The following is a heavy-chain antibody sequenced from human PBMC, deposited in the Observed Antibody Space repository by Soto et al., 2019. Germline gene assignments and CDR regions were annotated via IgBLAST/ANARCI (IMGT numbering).Heavy chain of an antibody. CDR3: ARTDRDFYGLDV. J-gene: IGHJ6*02. CDR1: GFTFRNYD. Sequence: EVQLVESGGGLVQPGGSLRLSCEASGFTFRNYDMHWVRQGTGKGLEWVSGISAAGDPDYADSVEGRFTISRENAQNFFFLQMNSLRAGDTSVYYCARTDRDFYGLDVWGQGTTVIVSS. V-gene: IGHV3-13*05. CDR2: ISAAGDP.